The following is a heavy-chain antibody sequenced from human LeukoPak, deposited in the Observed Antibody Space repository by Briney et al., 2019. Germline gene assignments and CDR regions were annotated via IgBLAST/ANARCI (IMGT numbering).Heavy chain of an antibody. V-gene: IGHV3-21*01. Sequence: PGGSLRLSCAASGFTFSSYSMNWVRQAPGKGLEWVSSISSSSSYIYYADSLKGRFTISRDNAKNSLYLQMNSLRDEDTAVYYCAKDRGYCTSDSCYRFFDYWGQGTLVTVSS. CDR1: GFTFSSYS. D-gene: IGHD2-8*01. CDR3: AKDRGYCTSDSCYRFFDY. CDR2: ISSSSSYI. J-gene: IGHJ4*02.